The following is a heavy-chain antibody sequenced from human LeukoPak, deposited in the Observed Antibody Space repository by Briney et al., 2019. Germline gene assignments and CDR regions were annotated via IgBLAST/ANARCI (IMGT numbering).Heavy chain of an antibody. CDR2: ITGGGGST. D-gene: IGHD2-15*01. J-gene: IGHJ4*02. CDR3: AKGRQVVATIPPYFDY. CDR1: GFTFSNYA. V-gene: IGHV3-23*01. Sequence: PGGSLRLSCAASGFTFSNYAMNWVRQAPGKGLEWVSAITGGGGSTYYADSVKGRFTISRDNSKNTLYLQMNSLRVEDTAVYYCAKGRQVVATIPPYFDYWGQGALVTVSS.